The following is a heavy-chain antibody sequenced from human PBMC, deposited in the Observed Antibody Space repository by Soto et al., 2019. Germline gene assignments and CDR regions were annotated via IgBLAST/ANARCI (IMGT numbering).Heavy chain of an antibody. CDR3: ARVRRKPIFGVFIIPYYFDY. V-gene: IGHV4-30-4*01. D-gene: IGHD3-3*01. Sequence: NPSETLSLTCTVSGGSISSGDYYWSWIRQPPGKGLEWIGYIYYSGSTYHNPSLKSRVTISVDTSKNQFSLKLSSVTAADTAVYYCARVRRKPIFGVFIIPYYFDYWGQGTLVTVSS. J-gene: IGHJ4*02. CDR2: IYYSGST. CDR1: GGSISSGDYY.